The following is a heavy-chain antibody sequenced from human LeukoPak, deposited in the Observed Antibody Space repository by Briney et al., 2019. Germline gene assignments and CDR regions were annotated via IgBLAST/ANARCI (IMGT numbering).Heavy chain of an antibody. V-gene: IGHV1-8*01. Sequence: ASVTVSFKASGYTFTIYDINWVRQAPGQGLEWMGWMNPNSGNTGYAQKFQGRVTMTRNTSISTAYMELSSLRSDDTAVYYCARDDTDYYYYYMDVWGKGTTVTVSS. CDR3: ARDDTDYYYYYMDV. D-gene: IGHD3-22*01. CDR1: GYTFTIYD. J-gene: IGHJ6*03. CDR2: MNPNSGNT.